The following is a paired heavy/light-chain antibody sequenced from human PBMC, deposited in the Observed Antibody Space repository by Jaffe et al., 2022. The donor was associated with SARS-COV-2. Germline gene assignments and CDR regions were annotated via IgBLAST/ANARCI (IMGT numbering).Light chain of an antibody. J-gene: IGLJ1*01. CDR2: EVA. CDR3: CSFASSRTLG. V-gene: IGLV2-23*02. Sequence: QSALTQPASVSGSPGQSITISCTETNSDVGSYHLVSWYRQYPGEAPKLIIYEVAKRPSGVSDRFSGSKSGNTASLTISGLQAEDEADYYCCSFASSRTLGFGTGTKVTVL. CDR1: NSDVGSYHL.
Heavy chain of an antibody. Sequence: QVQLVESGGGLVEPGGSLRLSCAASGFTFSDYYMIWIRQAPGKGLEWVSYISSSGGDISYVDSVKGRFTISRDNAKNSLSLQMNSLRAEDTAMYYCARPLMITFRGNIVISEIDFWGQGTVVTVSS. D-gene: IGHD3-16*02. CDR1: GFTFSDYY. J-gene: IGHJ4*02. V-gene: IGHV3-11*01. CDR2: ISSSGGDI. CDR3: ARPLMITFRGNIVISEIDF.